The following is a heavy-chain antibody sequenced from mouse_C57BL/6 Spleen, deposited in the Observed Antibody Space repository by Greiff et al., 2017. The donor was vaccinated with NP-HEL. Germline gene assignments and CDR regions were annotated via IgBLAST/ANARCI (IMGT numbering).Heavy chain of an antibody. D-gene: IGHD3-1*01. CDR2: ISSGGDYI. V-gene: IGHV5-9-1*02. Sequence: EVMLVESGEGLVKPGGSLKLSCAASGFTFSSYAMSWVRQTPEKRLEWVAYISSGGDYIYYADTVKGRFTISRDNARNTLYLQMSSLKSEDTAMYYCTRDPGFPGYFDVWGTGTTVTVSS. J-gene: IGHJ1*03. CDR3: TRDPGFPGYFDV. CDR1: GFTFSSYA.